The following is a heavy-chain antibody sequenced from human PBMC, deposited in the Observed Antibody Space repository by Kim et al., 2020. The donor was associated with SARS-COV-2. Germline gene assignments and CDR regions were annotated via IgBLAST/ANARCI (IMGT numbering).Heavy chain of an antibody. Sequence: SGPTLVKPTQTLTLTCSFSGFSLKSFGLGVGWIRQPPGKALEWLALIYWNDDKRYNPSLNTRLTVTKDASKNQVVLIMTNMGPVDTATYFCAHVHDYYDSASYPCCHSWGQGSLVTVS. D-gene: IGHD3-22*01. J-gene: IGHJ4*02. CDR3: AHVHDYYDSASYPCCHS. CDR2: IYWNDDK. V-gene: IGHV2-5*01. CDR1: GFSLKSFGLG.